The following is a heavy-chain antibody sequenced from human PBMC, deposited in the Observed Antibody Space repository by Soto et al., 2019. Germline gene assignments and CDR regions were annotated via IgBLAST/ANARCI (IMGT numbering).Heavy chain of an antibody. V-gene: IGHV3-7*01. CDR2: IKQDGSEK. CDR1: GFAFSSYG. J-gene: IGHJ6*02. D-gene: IGHD3-3*01. Sequence: GGPRVSCAVSGFAFSSYGMHWVREAPGKGLEWVANIKQDGSEKYYVGSVEGRFTISRDNAKNSLFLQMNSLRVEDTAVFYCARGPFQYEFWGGSYYGMDVWGLGTTVTVTS. CDR3: ARGPFQYEFWGGSYYGMDV.